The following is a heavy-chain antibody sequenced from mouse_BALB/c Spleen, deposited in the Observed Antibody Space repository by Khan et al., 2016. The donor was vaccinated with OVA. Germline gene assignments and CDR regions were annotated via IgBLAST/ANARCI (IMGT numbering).Heavy chain of an antibody. V-gene: IGHV1S137*01. D-gene: IGHD3-3*01. Sequence: VQLQESGAELVRPGVSVKISCKGSGYSFTDFTLHWVKQSHAMSLEWIGVISTYYGDATYNQRFKDKATMTVDKSSSTAYMDLARLTSEDSAVYCCTRGGDVDRFAYWGQGTLVTVSA. J-gene: IGHJ3*01. CDR3: TRGGDVDRFAY. CDR2: ISTYYGDA. CDR1: GYSFTDFT.